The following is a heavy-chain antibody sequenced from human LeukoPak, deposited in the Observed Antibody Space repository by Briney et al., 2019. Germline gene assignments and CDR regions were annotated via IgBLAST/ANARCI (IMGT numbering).Heavy chain of an antibody. Sequence: SETLSLTCTVSGGSISSSSYYWGWIRQPPGKGLEWIGSIYYSGSTYYNPSLKSRITISLDTSKNQFSLKLSSVTAADTAVYYCARYGSGSYLYYFDYWGQGTLVTVSS. D-gene: IGHD3-10*01. CDR1: GGSISSSSYY. V-gene: IGHV4-39*01. CDR2: IYYSGST. J-gene: IGHJ4*02. CDR3: ARYGSGSYLYYFDY.